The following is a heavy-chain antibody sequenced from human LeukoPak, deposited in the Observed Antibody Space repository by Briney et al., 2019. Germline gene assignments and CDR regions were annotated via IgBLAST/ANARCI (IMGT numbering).Heavy chain of an antibody. V-gene: IGHV3-9*01. Sequence: GRSLRLSCAASGFTFDDYAMYWVRQAPGKGLEWVSGISWNSGSIGYADSVKGRFTISRDNAKNSLYLQMNSLRAEDTALYYCAKGTLYYYYYGMDVWGQGTTVTVSS. CDR3: AKGTLYYYYYGMDV. J-gene: IGHJ6*02. CDR2: ISWNSGSI. CDR1: GFTFDDYA.